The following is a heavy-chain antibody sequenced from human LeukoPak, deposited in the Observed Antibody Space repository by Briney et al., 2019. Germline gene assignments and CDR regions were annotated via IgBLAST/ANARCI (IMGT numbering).Heavy chain of an antibody. CDR3: AKMYSSGWYFLFDY. Sequence: PGGSLRLSCAASGFSFSTYAMTWVRQAPGKGLEWVSVISGSGGSTSYADSVKGRFTISRDNSKNTLYLQMNSLRAEDTAVYYCAKMYSSGWYFLFDYWGQGTLVTVSS. V-gene: IGHV3-23*01. CDR1: GFSFSTYA. CDR2: ISGSGGST. J-gene: IGHJ4*02. D-gene: IGHD6-19*01.